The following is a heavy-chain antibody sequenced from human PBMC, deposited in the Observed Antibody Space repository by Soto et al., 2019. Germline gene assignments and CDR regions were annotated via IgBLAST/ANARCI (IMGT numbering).Heavy chain of an antibody. CDR1: GGSISSGGYS. J-gene: IGHJ5*02. Sequence: QLQLQESGSGLVKPSQTLSLTCAVSGGSISSGGYSWSWIRQPPGKGLEWIGYIYHSGSTYYNPSLKSRVTISVDRSENQFSLKLSSVTAADTAVYYCARGRYDFWSGYNWFDPWGQGTLVTVSS. V-gene: IGHV4-30-2*01. D-gene: IGHD3-3*01. CDR2: IYHSGST. CDR3: ARGRYDFWSGYNWFDP.